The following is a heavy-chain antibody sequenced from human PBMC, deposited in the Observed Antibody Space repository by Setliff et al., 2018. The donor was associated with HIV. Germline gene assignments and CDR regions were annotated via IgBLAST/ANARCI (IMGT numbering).Heavy chain of an antibody. CDR2: IIPILGIA. D-gene: IGHD3-22*01. CDR1: GGTFSSYG. Sequence: SVKVSCKASGGTFSSYGFNWVRQAPGQGLEWMGGIIPILGIANYAQKFKGRVTITADKSTSTVYMELRSLRSEDTAVYYCARDHDSSAYTYFDYWGQGTLVTVSS. CDR3: ARDHDSSAYTYFDY. J-gene: IGHJ4*02. V-gene: IGHV1-69*10.